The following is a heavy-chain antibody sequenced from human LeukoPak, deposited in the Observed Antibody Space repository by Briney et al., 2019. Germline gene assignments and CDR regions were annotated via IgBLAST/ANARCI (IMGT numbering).Heavy chain of an antibody. J-gene: IGHJ6*03. CDR3: ARGRVSSSTWYSTYYYYFYMDV. D-gene: IGHD1-1*01. CDR1: GFDFRDYF. Sequence: GASVKVSCKASGFDFRDYFIHWVRQAPGDGLEWMGWINPNSRGTNYAQKFQGRVTMTRDTSISTAYMELSRLRSDDTAVYFCARGRVSSSTWYSTYYYYFYMDVWGKGTTVTVSS. V-gene: IGHV1-2*02. CDR2: INPNSRGT.